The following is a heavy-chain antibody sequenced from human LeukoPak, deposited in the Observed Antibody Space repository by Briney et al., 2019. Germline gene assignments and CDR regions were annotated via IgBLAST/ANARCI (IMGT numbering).Heavy chain of an antibody. J-gene: IGHJ5*02. V-gene: IGHV3-30*03. Sequence: PGGSLRLSCAASGFTFSSYGMHWVRQAPGKGLEWVAVISYDGSNKYYADSVKGRFTISRDNSKNTLYLQMNSLRAEDTAVYYCARGTAYYDFEGTHWFDPWGQGTLVTVSS. D-gene: IGHD3-3*01. CDR3: ARGTAYYDFEGTHWFDP. CDR2: ISYDGSNK. CDR1: GFTFSSYG.